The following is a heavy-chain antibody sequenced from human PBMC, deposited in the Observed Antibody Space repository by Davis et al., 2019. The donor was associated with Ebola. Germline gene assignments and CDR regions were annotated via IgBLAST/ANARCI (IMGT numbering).Heavy chain of an antibody. CDR3: TRWSGYTFGADGDY. CDR2: IRSKTYGGTP. CDR1: GFTFGAYA. J-gene: IGHJ4*02. V-gene: IGHV3-49*03. Sequence: GESLNISCSTSGFTFGAYAMNWFRQAPGKGLEWVGCIRSKTYGGTPEYAASVKGRFIISRDDSKSVAYLQMNSLKTDDTAVYYFTRWSGYTFGADGDYWGQGTLVTVSS. D-gene: IGHD5-18*01.